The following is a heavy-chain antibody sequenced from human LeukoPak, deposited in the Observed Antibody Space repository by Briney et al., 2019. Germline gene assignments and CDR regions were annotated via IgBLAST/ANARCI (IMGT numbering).Heavy chain of an antibody. CDR1: GGTFSSYT. D-gene: IGHD2-15*01. J-gene: IGHJ4*02. CDR3: ASPNPYVVAATNYNQYYFDY. V-gene: IGHV1-69*02. CDR2: IIPILGIA. Sequence: ASVKVSCKASGGTFSSYTISWVRQAPGQGLEWMGRIIPILGIANYAQRFQGRVTITADKSTSTAYMELNSLRSEDTAVYYCASPNPYVVAATNYNQYYFDYWGQGTLVTVSS.